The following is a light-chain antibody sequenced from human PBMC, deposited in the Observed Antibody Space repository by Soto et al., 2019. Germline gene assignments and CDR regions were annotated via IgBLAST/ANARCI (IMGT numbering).Light chain of an antibody. J-gene: IGLJ1*01. CDR2: EVS. CDR1: SSGVGGYNY. CDR3: ISYTSSSTSYV. Sequence: QSVLTQPASVSGSPGQSITISCTGTSSGVGGYNYVAWYQQHPGKVPRLMIYEVSNRPSGVSNRFSGSKSGSTASLTISGLQAEDEADYYCISYTSSSTSYVFGTGTKV. V-gene: IGLV2-14*01.